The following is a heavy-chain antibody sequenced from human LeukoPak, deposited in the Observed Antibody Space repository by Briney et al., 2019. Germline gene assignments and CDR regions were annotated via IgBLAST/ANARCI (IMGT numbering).Heavy chain of an antibody. CDR2: ISSTSGYI. J-gene: IGHJ6*03. V-gene: IGHV3-21*01. CDR3: ERVRGGYDYGCGPMDV. CDR1: GFAFNTYT. D-gene: IGHD5-12*01. Sequence: GGSLRLSCAASGFAFNTYTMTWVRQAPGRGLEWVSSISSTSGYIYYADSVKGRSTISRGNAENSLYLQMNSLRAEDTAVYYCERVRGGYDYGCGPMDVWGKGTTVTVSS.